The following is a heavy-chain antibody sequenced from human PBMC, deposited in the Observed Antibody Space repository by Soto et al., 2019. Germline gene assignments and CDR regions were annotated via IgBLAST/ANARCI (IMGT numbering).Heavy chain of an antibody. CDR1: GYSFTSYW. CDR2: IYPGDSDT. CDR3: ARHRALLQYRYYYYYGMDV. J-gene: IGHJ6*02. Sequence: GESLKISCKGSGYSFTSYWIGWVRQMPGKGLEWMGIIYPGDSDTRYSPSFQGQVTISADKSISTAYLQWSSLKASDTAMYYCARHRALLQYRYYYYYGMDVWGQGTTVTVYS. D-gene: IGHD1-1*01. V-gene: IGHV5-51*01.